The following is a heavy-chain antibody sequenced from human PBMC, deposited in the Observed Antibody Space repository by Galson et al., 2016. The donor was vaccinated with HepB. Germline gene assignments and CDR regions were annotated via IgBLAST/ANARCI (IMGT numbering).Heavy chain of an antibody. CDR3: ARINHGSASAFDI. CDR2: INPHSGDT. D-gene: IGHD1-14*01. J-gene: IGHJ3*02. Sequence: SVKVSCKAAGYIFTAYYLHWVRQAPGQGLEWMGWINPHSGDTNYAQKSQGRVTMTRDTSVSTAYMDVISLRSDDTAVYYCARINHGSASAFDIWGQGTMVTVSS. CDR1: GYIFTAYY. V-gene: IGHV1-2*02.